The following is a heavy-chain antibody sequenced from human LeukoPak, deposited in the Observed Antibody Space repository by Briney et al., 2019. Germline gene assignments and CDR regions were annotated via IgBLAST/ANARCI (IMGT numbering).Heavy chain of an antibody. CDR3: TVYYYDGGNYHLTDH. V-gene: IGHV3-73*01. Sequence: PGGSLRLSCAASGFTFSASAMHWVRQTSGKGLEWVGRIKSKASNYATAYAASVNGRFTISRDDSKNTAYLQMNSLKTEDTAIYYCTVYYYDGGNYHLTDHWGQGTLVTVSS. D-gene: IGHD3-10*01. CDR1: GFTFSASA. CDR2: IKSKASNYAT. J-gene: IGHJ4*02.